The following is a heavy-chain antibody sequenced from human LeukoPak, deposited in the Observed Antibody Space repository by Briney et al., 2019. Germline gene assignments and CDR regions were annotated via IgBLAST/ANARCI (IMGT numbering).Heavy chain of an antibody. D-gene: IGHD3-10*01. V-gene: IGHV4-39*01. Sequence: SETLSLTCTVSGGSITSGSYYWGWIRQPPGKGLEWIGSIYYSGSSYYNPSLKSRVTISVDTSKNQFSLKLSSVTAADTAVYYCARSMVRGVLTFDYWGQGTLVTVSS. J-gene: IGHJ4*02. CDR1: GGSITSGSYY. CDR3: ARSMVRGVLTFDY. CDR2: IYYSGSS.